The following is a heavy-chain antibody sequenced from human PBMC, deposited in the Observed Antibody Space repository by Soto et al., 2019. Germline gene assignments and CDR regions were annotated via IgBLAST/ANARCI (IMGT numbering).Heavy chain of an antibody. CDR3: AHGRWEESRDGYRGWFDP. V-gene: IGHV1-69*02. J-gene: IGHJ5*02. CDR2: IIPILGIA. Sequence: QVQLVQSGAEVKKPGSSVKVSCKASGGTFSSYISWVRQAPGQGLEWMGRIIPILGIANYAQKFQGRVTITADKSTSTANMELSSLRSEDTAVYYCAHGRWEESRDGYRGWFDPWGQGTLVTVSS. CDR1: GGTFSSY. D-gene: IGHD5-12*01.